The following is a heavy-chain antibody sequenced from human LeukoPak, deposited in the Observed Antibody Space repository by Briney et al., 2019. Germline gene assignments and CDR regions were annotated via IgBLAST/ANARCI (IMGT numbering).Heavy chain of an antibody. CDR3: AANYGGKGDFDY. D-gene: IGHD4-23*01. CDR1: GFSFTSYA. CDR2: ISGTGDRT. Sequence: GGSLRLSCAASGFSFTSYAMTWVRQAPGKGVGWVSRISGTGDRTNYADSVKGRLTISRDNSKNTLYLQMNSLRAEDTAVYYCAANYGGKGDFDYWGQGTLVTVSS. V-gene: IGHV3-23*01. J-gene: IGHJ4*02.